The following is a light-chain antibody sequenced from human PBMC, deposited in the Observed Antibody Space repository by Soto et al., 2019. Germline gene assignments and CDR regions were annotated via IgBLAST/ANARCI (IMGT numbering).Light chain of an antibody. V-gene: IGKV3-20*01. Sequence: EIVLTQSPGTLSLSPGERATLSCRASQSVSSNYLTWYQQKPGQAPRLLIYGASSRATGIPDRFSCSGSGTDFTLTISRLEPEDFAVYYCQQYGSSPLMYTFGQGTKLEIK. CDR1: QSVSSNY. CDR3: QQYGSSPLMYT. CDR2: GAS. J-gene: IGKJ2*01.